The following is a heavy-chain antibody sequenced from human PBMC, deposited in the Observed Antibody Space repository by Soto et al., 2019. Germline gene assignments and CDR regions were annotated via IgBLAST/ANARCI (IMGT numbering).Heavy chain of an antibody. CDR2: IVVGSGNT. CDR1: GFTFTSSA. Sequence: SVKVSCKASGFTFTSSAVQWVRQARGQRLEWTGWIVVGSGNTNYAQKFQERVTITRDMSTSTAYMELSSLRSEDTAVYYCAADPTIYSITIFGVAPGYYGMDVWGQGTTVTVSS. V-gene: IGHV1-58*01. CDR3: AADPTIYSITIFGVAPGYYGMDV. D-gene: IGHD3-3*01. J-gene: IGHJ6*02.